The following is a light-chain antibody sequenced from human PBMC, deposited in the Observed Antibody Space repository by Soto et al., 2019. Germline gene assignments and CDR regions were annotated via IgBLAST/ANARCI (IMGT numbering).Light chain of an antibody. CDR1: QAISNN. Sequence: DIQLTQSPSFLSASVGDRVTISCRASQAISNNLAWYQQKPGKAPKLLICSASTLESGVPPRFSGSGSGTEFTLTISSLEPEDLATYYCQHLNGYPRTFGQGTKVELK. V-gene: IGKV1-9*01. J-gene: IGKJ1*01. CDR2: SAS. CDR3: QHLNGYPRT.